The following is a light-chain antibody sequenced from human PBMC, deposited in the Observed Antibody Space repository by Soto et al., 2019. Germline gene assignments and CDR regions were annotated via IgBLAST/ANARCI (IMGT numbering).Light chain of an antibody. J-gene: IGLJ2*01. CDR3: QSYDSSNVV. Sequence: NFMLTQPHSVSESPGKTVTISGTRSSGSIASNYVQWYQQRPGSAPTTVIYEDNQRPSGVPDRFSGSIDSSSNSASLTISGRKTEDEADYYCQSYDSSNVVFGGGTKLTVL. CDR1: SGSIASNY. CDR2: EDN. V-gene: IGLV6-57*04.